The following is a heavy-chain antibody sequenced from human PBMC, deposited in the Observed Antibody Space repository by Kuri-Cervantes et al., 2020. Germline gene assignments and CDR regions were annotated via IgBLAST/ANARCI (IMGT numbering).Heavy chain of an antibody. CDR3: ARGVNVVVTAPVVDY. D-gene: IGHD2-21*02. CDR1: GGSFSGYY. CDR2: INHSGST. Sequence: SETLSLTCAVYGGSFSGYYWSWIRQPPGKGLEWIGEINHSGSTNYNPSLKSRVTISVDTSKNQFSLKLSSVTAADTAVYYCARGVNVVVTAPVVDYWGQGTLVTVSS. V-gene: IGHV4-34*01. J-gene: IGHJ4*02.